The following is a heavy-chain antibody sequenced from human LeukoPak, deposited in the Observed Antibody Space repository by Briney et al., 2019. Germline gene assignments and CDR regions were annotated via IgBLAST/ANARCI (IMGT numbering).Heavy chain of an antibody. CDR3: GRLIVVADAMTPSNYFDY. Sequence: SETLSLTCTVSGGSISSSSYYWGWIRQPPGKGLEWIGSMYYIGSTYYNPSLKSRVTISVDTSKNQFSLKLSSVTAADTAVYYCGRLIVVADAMTPSNYFDYWGQGTLVTVSS. V-gene: IGHV4-39*01. CDR2: MYYIGST. D-gene: IGHD2-2*01. J-gene: IGHJ4*02. CDR1: GGSISSSSYY.